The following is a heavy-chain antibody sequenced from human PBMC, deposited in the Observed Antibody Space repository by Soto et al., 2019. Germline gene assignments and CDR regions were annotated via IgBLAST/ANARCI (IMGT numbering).Heavy chain of an antibody. D-gene: IGHD5-12*01. V-gene: IGHV1-46*01. CDR2: INPTEGRT. Sequence: QVQLVQSGAEVRKPGASLKLSCQTSGYPFTSYHMHWVRQAPGQGLEWMGVINPTEGRTRYSQRFKDRVTMTRDTSTSTVYMELSSLRSEDTATYCCARGREYSFGYNWFDPWGQGTLVTVS. CDR3: ARGREYSFGYNWFDP. J-gene: IGHJ5*02. CDR1: GYPFTSYH.